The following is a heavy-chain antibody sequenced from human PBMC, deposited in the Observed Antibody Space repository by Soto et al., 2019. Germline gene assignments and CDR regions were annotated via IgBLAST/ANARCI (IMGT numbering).Heavy chain of an antibody. CDR2: ISAYNGNT. J-gene: IGHJ4*02. Sequence: QVQLVQSGAEVKKPGASVKVSCKASGYTFTSYGISGVRQAPGQVLEWMGLISAYNGNTNYAQKLQGRVTMTTDTSTSTDYMELRSLRSDDTAVYYCARVFDDSIGYYPFDYWGQGTLVTVSS. CDR3: ARVFDDSIGYYPFDY. D-gene: IGHD3-22*01. CDR1: GYTFTSYG. V-gene: IGHV1-18*04.